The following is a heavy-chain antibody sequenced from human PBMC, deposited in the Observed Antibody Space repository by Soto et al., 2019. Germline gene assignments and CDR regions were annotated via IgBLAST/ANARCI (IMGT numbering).Heavy chain of an antibody. CDR1: GFTFSSYA. D-gene: IGHD4-4*01. V-gene: IGHV3-30-3*01. CDR3: ARAPTTVTTFFDY. CDR2: ISYDGSNK. Sequence: QVQLVESGGGVVQPGRSLRLSCAASGFTFSSYAMHWVRQAPGKGLEWVAVISYDGSNKYYADSVKGRFTISRDNSKNTLYLQMNSLRAEDTAVYYCARAPTTVTTFFDYWGQGTLVTVSS. J-gene: IGHJ4*02.